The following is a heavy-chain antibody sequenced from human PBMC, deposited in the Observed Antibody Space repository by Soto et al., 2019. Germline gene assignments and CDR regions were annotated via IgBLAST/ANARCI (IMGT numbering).Heavy chain of an antibody. CDR1: CYTFTRHC. V-gene: IGHV1-18*01. J-gene: IGHJ3*02. Sequence: VASVEVSRKASCYTFTRHCISRGGQAPGQGLEWMGWISAYNGNTNYAQKLQGRVTMTTDTSTSTAYMELRSLRSDDTAVYYCARLSDDAFDIWGQGTMVTVSS. CDR2: ISAYNGNT. CDR3: ARLSDDAFDI. D-gene: IGHD3-16*02.